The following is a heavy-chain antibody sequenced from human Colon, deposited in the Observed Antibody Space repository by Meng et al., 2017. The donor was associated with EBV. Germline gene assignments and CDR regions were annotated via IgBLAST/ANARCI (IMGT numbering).Heavy chain of an antibody. CDR1: GRSLSGAY. V-gene: IGHV4-34*12. Sequence: QVQLQRGGAGLWKPSETLSLPCAVKGRSLSGAYWNWIRQPPGKGLEWIGEIIHGGSPSYNPSLKSRVTISIDTSKNQLSLMLSSVTAADTAAYYCARRPTGIDYWGQGTLVTVSS. J-gene: IGHJ4*02. CDR3: ARRPTGIDY. CDR2: IIHGGSP. D-gene: IGHD2-8*02.